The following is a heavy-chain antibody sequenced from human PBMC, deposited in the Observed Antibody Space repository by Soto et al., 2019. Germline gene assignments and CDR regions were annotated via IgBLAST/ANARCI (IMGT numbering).Heavy chain of an antibody. Sequence: SVKVSCKASGCTFSSYAISWVRQAPGQGLEWMGGIIPIFGTANYAQKFQGRVTITADESTSTAYMELSSLRSEDTAVYYCARGLNTPYYYYGMDVWGQGTTVTVSS. CDR2: IIPIFGTA. CDR3: ARGLNTPYYYYGMDV. J-gene: IGHJ6*02. CDR1: GCTFSSYA. D-gene: IGHD2-21*02. V-gene: IGHV1-69*13.